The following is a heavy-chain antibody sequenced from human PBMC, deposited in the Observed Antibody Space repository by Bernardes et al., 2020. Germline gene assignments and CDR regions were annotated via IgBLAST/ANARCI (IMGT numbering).Heavy chain of an antibody. V-gene: IGHV4-39*01. Sequence: SETLSLTCSVSGGSINSPSYCWGWIRQPPGKGLEWIGSLCYSGTTSNNPSLTSRVTISVDTAKNQLSLKMRSVTAADTAVYYCARHNFSQAGGGTFDIWGQGTMVTVSS. D-gene: IGHD3-3*01. CDR3: ARHNFSQAGGGTFDI. J-gene: IGHJ3*02. CDR2: LCYSGTT. CDR1: GGSINSPSYC.